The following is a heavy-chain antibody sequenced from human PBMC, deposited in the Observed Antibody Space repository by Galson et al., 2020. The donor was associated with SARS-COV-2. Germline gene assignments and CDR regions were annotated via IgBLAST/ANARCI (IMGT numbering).Heavy chain of an antibody. J-gene: IGHJ4*02. Sequence: ASVKVSCKASGYTFTGDYIHWVRQAPGQGLESMGWINPKSGGTNYAQKFQGRVTMTRDTSISAAYMELSRLTSDDTAIYYCARDVPRLVVPAAADYWGQGTLVTVSS. V-gene: IGHV1-2*02. CDR3: ARDVPRLVVPAAADY. CDR2: INPKSGGT. CDR1: GYTFTGDY. D-gene: IGHD2-2*01.